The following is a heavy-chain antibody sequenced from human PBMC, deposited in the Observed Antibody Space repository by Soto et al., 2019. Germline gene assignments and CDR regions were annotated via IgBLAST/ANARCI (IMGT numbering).Heavy chain of an antibody. J-gene: IGHJ6*02. CDR3: ARGGSDILTGYYRPSSAYYYGMDV. V-gene: IGHV1-8*01. CDR2: MNPNSGNT. D-gene: IGHD3-9*01. CDR1: GYTFTSYD. Sequence: ASVNVYCKASGYTFTSYDINSVRQATGQGLEWMGWMNPNSGNTGYAQKFQGRVTMTRNTSISTAYMELSSLRSEDTAVYYCARGGSDILTGYYRPSSAYYYGMDVWG.